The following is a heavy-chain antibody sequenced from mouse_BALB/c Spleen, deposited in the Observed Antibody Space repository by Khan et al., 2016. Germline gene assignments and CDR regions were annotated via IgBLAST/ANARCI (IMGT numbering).Heavy chain of an antibody. CDR2: ISSSGST. CDR3: DYGSSYWYCDV. D-gene: IGHD1-1*01. Sequence: EVQLQESGPSLVKPSQTLSLTCSVTGDSITSGYWNWIRKFPGNKLEYMGYISSSGSTYYNPSLKSRISIPRDTSKNQYYLQLNSETTEDTATCYCDYGSSYWYCDVWGAGTSVTVSS. V-gene: IGHV3-8*02. J-gene: IGHJ1*01. CDR1: GDSITSGY.